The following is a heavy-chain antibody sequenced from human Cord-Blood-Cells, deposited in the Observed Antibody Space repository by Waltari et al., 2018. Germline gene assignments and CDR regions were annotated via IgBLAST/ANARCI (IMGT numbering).Heavy chain of an antibody. CDR3: ASILGPPVRHWEFDY. D-gene: IGHD1-26*01. J-gene: IGHJ4*02. CDR2: INPNSG. CDR1: GYTFTGYY. V-gene: IGHV1-2*02. Sequence: QVQLVQSGAEVQKPGASVTVSCTASGYTFTGYYMHWVREAPGQGLEWMGWINPNSGDTSISTAYMERSRLRSDDTAVYYCASILGPPVRHWEFDYWGQGTLVTVSS.